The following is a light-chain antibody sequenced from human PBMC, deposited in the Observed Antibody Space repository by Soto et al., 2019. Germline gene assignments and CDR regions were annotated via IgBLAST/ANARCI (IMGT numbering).Light chain of an antibody. Sequence: EIVLTQSPGTLSLSPGERATLSCRASQSVSSSYLAWYQQRPGQAPRLIIYGASSRATGLPDRFSGSGSGTDFTLTISRLEPEDVAVYYWQQFGAFGQGTKVDIK. J-gene: IGKJ1*01. CDR3: QQFGA. V-gene: IGKV3-20*01. CDR2: GAS. CDR1: QSVSSSY.